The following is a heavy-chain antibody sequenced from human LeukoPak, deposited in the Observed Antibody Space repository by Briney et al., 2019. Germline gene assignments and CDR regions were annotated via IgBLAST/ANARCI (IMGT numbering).Heavy chain of an antibody. D-gene: IGHD2-2*01. J-gene: IGHJ5*02. CDR1: GGSISSSPYY. V-gene: IGHV4-39*01. Sequence: KSSETLSLTCTVSGGSISSSPYYWGWIRQPPRKGLEWIGTIYYRGSTYSNPSLNSRVTISLDTSKNQFFLRLRSVTAADTALYYCARHYLSDGILSTFDPWGQGTLVTVSS. CDR3: ARHYLSDGILSTFDP. CDR2: IYYRGST.